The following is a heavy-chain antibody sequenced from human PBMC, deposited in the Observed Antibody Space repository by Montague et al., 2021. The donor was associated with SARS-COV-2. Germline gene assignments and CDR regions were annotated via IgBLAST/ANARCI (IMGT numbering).Heavy chain of an antibody. CDR2: INTGGDTM. J-gene: IGHJ4*02. D-gene: IGHD3-10*01. V-gene: IGHV3-48*03. CDR3: AAGGSINY. CDR1: GFTFRRYE. Sequence: SLRLSCAASGFTFRRYEMPCVRQPPGKGLQCVSYINTGGDTMFYADSVKGRFTTSRDDAKNSLFLQINSLRADDTGVYYCAAGGSINYWGQGTLVTVSP.